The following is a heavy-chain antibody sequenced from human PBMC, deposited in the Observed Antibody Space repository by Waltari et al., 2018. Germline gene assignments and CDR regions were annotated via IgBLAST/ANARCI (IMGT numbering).Heavy chain of an antibody. J-gene: IGHJ4*02. CDR3: AKGGKAAADPSDY. D-gene: IGHD6-13*01. Sequence: EVQLVESGGGLVQPGRSLRLSCAASGFTFDDYAMHWVRQAPGKGLEWVSGISWNSGSIGYADSVKGRFTISRDNAKNSLYLQMNSLRAEDTALYYCAKGGKAAADPSDYWGQGTLVTVSS. CDR2: ISWNSGSI. CDR1: GFTFDDYA. V-gene: IGHV3-9*01.